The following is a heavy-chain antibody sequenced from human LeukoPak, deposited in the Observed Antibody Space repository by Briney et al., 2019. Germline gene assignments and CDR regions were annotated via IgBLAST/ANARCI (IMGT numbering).Heavy chain of an antibody. V-gene: IGHV3-11*06. CDR3: ARGHYKAVAGNGMDV. CDR1: GFTCSDYY. Sequence: GGSLRLSCAASGFTCSDYYMSWIRQAPGKGLEWVSYISSSSYTNYADSVKGRFTISRDNAKNSLYLQMNSLRAEDTAVYYCARGHYKAVAGNGMDVWGKGTTVTVSS. D-gene: IGHD6-19*01. J-gene: IGHJ6*04. CDR2: ISSSSYT.